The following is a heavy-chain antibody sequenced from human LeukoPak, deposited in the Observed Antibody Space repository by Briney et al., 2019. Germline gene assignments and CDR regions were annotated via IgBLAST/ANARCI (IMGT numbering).Heavy chain of an antibody. Sequence: GGSLRLSCAASGFTFSSYGMHWVRQAPGKGLEWVAVISYDGSNKYYADSVKGRFTISRDNSKNTLYLQMNSLRAEDTAVYYCAKNAAAGTYLSAFDIWGQGTMVTVSS. CDR1: GFTFSSYG. V-gene: IGHV3-30*18. J-gene: IGHJ3*02. D-gene: IGHD6-13*01. CDR3: AKNAAAGTYLSAFDI. CDR2: ISYDGSNK.